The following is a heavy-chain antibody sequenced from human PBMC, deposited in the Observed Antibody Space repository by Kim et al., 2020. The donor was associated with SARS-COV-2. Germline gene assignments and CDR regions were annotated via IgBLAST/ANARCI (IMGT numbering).Heavy chain of an antibody. CDR1: GYTFTSYA. CDR2: INTNTGNP. J-gene: IGHJ6*02. D-gene: IGHD3-3*01. CDR3: ARDAGDQVLRFLEWLSHLMDV. Sequence: ASVKVSCKASGYTFTSYAMNWVRQAPGQGLEWMGWINTNTGNPTYAQGFTGRFVFSLDTSVSTAYLQISSLKAEDTAVYYCARDAGDQVLRFLEWLSHLMDVWGQGTTVTVSS. V-gene: IGHV7-4-1*02.